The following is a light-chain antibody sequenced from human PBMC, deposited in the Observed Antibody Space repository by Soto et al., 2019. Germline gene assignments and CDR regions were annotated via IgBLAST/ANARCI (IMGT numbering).Light chain of an antibody. CDR1: QGINSW. V-gene: IGKV1D-12*01. J-gene: IGKJ4*01. CDR2: AAS. Sequence: DIQMTQSPSSVSASVGDRVTITCRASQGINSWLAWYQQKPGKTPKLLIYAASSLQSGVPSRFSSSGSGTDFPLTISSLQPEDFASYYYQQANSFPLTFGGGTKVQIK. CDR3: QQANSFPLT.